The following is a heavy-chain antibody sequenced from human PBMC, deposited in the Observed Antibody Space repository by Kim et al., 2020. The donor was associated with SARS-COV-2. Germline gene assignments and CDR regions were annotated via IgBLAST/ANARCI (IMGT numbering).Heavy chain of an antibody. CDR3: AFGVTSKYYYYGMDV. CDR2: IYTSGST. D-gene: IGHD3-10*01. J-gene: IGHJ6*02. V-gene: IGHV4-61*02. CDR1: GGSISSGSYY. Sequence: SETLSLTCTVSGGSISSGSYYWSWIRQPAGKGLEWIGRIYTSGSTNYNPSLKSRVTISVDTSKNQFSLKLSSVTAADTAVYYCAFGVTSKYYYYGMDVWGQGTTVTVSS.